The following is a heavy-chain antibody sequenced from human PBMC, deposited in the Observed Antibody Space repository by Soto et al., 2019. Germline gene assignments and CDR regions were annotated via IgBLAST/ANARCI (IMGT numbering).Heavy chain of an antibody. CDR1: GGTFSSYA. J-gene: IGHJ4*02. V-gene: IGHV1-69*01. D-gene: IGHD6-19*01. Sequence: QVQLVQSGAEVKKPGSSVKVSCKASGGTFSSYAISWVRQAPGQGLEWMGGIIPIFGTANYAQKFQGRVTITADESTSTAYMELSSMRSEDTAVYYCASRKKPYSSGLLYFDYWGQGTLVTVSS. CDR3: ASRKKPYSSGLLYFDY. CDR2: IIPIFGTA.